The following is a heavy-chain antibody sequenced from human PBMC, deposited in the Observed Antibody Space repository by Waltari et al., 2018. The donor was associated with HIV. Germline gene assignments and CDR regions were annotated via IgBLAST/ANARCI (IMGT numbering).Heavy chain of an antibody. CDR2: LRCDGSDE. V-gene: IGHV3-30*02. CDR1: GFSFSSYA. CDR3: AKAPNGIQPSYYDYGMDV. D-gene: IGHD3-16*01. Sequence: QVQLVESGGGAVQPGGSLTLPCAPSGFSFSSYAMQWVRQSPGRGVVWGAFLRCDGSDECYSESVKGRCTISRDNFKNTLYLQMTSLRVEGTAVYYCAKAPNGIQPSYYDYGMDVWGQGTTVTVPS. J-gene: IGHJ6*02.